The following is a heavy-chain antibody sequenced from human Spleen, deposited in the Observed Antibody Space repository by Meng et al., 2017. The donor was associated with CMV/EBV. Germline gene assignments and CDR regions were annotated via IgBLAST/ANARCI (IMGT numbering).Heavy chain of an antibody. CDR3: ARDSVTMLRGVSHYGVDV. CDR1: GFTFSSYW. D-gene: IGHD3-10*01. J-gene: IGHJ6*02. CDR2: INSGGDTI. Sequence: GESLKISCAASGFTFSSYWMSWVRQAPGKGLEWVAYINSGGDTIYYADSVKGRFTISRDNAKNSLYLQMNTLRAEDTAVYYCARDSVTMLRGVSHYGVDVWGQGTTVTVSS. V-gene: IGHV3-48*04.